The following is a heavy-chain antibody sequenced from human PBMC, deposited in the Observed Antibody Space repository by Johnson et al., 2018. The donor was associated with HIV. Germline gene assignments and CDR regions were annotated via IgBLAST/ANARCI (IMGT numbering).Heavy chain of an antibody. CDR2: IKEDGSEK. D-gene: IGHD1-1*01. J-gene: IGHJ3*02. Sequence: EVQLVESGGGVVRPGGSLRLSCAASGLIFRTYWMSWVRQAPGKGLEWVTNIKEDGSEKYYVDSVKGRFTISRDNGKNSLSLQMNSLRVEDTAVYYCARRSGYAFDIWGQGTMVTVSS. CDR3: ARRSGYAFDI. CDR1: GLIFRTYW. V-gene: IGHV3-7*05.